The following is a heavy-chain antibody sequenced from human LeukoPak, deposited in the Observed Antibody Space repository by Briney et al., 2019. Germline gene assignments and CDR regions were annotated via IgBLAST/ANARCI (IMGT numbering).Heavy chain of an antibody. CDR1: GYTFTSYG. CDR2: ISAYNGNT. CDR3: ARDGYYYGSGSFYYYGMDV. V-gene: IGHV1-18*01. Sequence: ASVKVSCKASGYTFTSYGISWVRQAPGQGLEWMGRISAYNGNTNYAQKLQGRVTMTTDTSTSTAYMELGSLRSDDTAVYYCARDGYYYGSGSFYYYGMDVWGQGTTVTVSS. D-gene: IGHD3-10*01. J-gene: IGHJ6*02.